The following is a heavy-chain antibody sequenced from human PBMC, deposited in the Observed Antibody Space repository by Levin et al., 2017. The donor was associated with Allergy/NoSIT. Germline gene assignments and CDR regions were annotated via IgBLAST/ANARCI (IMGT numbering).Heavy chain of an antibody. CDR2: IGKEGGIE. CDR3: AKDMATGSANWFDS. V-gene: IGHV3-33*03. J-gene: IGHJ5*01. CDR1: GFTFNHYG. Sequence: GESLKISCAASGFTFNHYGMHWLRQAPNKGLGWVAVIGKEGGIEPFVDSVKGRFIVSRDNSKKMVYLQMNSLRVEDTATYFCAKDMATGSANWFDSWGQGTLVIVSS. D-gene: IGHD5-24*01.